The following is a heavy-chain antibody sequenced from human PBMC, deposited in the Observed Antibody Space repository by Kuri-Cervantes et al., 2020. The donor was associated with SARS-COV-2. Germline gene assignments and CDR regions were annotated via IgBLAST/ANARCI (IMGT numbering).Heavy chain of an antibody. V-gene: IGHV3-7*01. J-gene: IGHJ3*02. CDR1: GFTFSSYW. Sequence: GESLKISCAASGFTFSSYWMSWVRQAPGKGLEWVANIKQDGSEKYYVDSVKGRFTISRDNAKNSPYLQMNSLRAEDTAVYYCASELGENAFDIWGQGTIVTVSS. CDR3: ASELGENAFDI. CDR2: IKQDGSEK. D-gene: IGHD1-26*01.